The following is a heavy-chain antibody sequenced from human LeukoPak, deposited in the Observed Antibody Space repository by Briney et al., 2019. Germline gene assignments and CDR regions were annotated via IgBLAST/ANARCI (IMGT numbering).Heavy chain of an antibody. V-gene: IGHV1-18*01. CDR3: ARDLCSSTSCYENWFDP. J-gene: IGHJ5*02. D-gene: IGHD2-2*01. Sequence: ASVKDSCKASGYTFTSYGISWVRQAPGQGLEWMGWISAYNGNTNYAQKLQGRVTMTTDTSTSTAYMELRSLRPDDTAVYYCARDLCSSTSCYENWFDPWGQGTLVTVSS. CDR2: ISAYNGNT. CDR1: GYTFTSYG.